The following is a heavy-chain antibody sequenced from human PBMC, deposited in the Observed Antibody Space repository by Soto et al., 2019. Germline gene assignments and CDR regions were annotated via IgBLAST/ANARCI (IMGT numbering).Heavy chain of an antibody. D-gene: IGHD3-22*01. CDR1: GYTLTRYS. V-gene: IGHV1-3*01. J-gene: IGHJ4*02. CDR3: AILGTYYFDNSDNYFDF. CDR2: INAGNGNT. Sequence: VASVKVSCKASGYTLTRYSLHWVRQAPGQRLEWMGWINAGNGNTKFSQKFQGRVTITRDTSASTAYMELRGLRSEDTAVYYCAILGTYYFDNSDNYFDFWGQGTLVTVSS.